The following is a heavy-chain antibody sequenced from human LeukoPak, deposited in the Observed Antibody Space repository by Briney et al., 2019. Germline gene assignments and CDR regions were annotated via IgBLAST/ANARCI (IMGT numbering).Heavy chain of an antibody. CDR3: ARRLYNVDFGGKTLVS. CDR2: INPNTGDT. Sequence: GASVRVSREASGYIFTGYYIHWVRQAPGQGLEWVGWINPNTGDTNYAQEFQGRVTLTTDTSINTPYLELSGLTVDDPAGYYCARRLYNVDFGGKTLVSWGQGTLVTVSP. V-gene: IGHV1-2*02. D-gene: IGHD4-23*01. CDR1: GYIFTGYY. J-gene: IGHJ4*02.